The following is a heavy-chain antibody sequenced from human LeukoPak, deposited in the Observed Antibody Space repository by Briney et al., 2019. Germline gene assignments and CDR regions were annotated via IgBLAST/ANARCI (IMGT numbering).Heavy chain of an antibody. CDR2: MNQDGSAI. CDR1: GFTFSRHW. V-gene: IGHV3-7*01. CDR3: ARAVPGYPDDYFDY. Sequence: GGSLRLSCAASGFTFSRHWMSWVRQTPGKGLERVAHMNQDGSAIYYVDSVKGRFTISRDNAKNSLCLQMTGLTVADTAVYYCARAVPGYPDDYFDYWGQGTLVTVSS. D-gene: IGHD6-19*01. J-gene: IGHJ4*02.